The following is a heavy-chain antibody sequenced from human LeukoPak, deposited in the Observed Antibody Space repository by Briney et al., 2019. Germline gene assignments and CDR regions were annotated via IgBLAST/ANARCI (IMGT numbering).Heavy chain of an antibody. J-gene: IGHJ6*03. Sequence: GGSLRLSCAASGFTFSSYGMHWVRQAPGKGLEWVAVIWYGGSNKYYADSVKGRFTISRDNSKNTLYLQMNSLRAEDTAVYYCAKGGGSFFVYMDVWGKGTTVTVSS. CDR1: GFTFSSYG. CDR3: AKGGGSFFVYMDV. CDR2: IWYGGSNK. V-gene: IGHV3-30*02. D-gene: IGHD1-26*01.